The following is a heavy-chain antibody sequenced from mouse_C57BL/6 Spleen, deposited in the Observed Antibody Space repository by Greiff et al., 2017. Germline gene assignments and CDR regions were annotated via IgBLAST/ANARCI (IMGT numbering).Heavy chain of an antibody. CDR1: GYAFSSSW. CDR2: IYPGDGDT. D-gene: IGHD2-4*01. CDR3: ARSDYDGDAMDY. V-gene: IGHV1-82*01. Sequence: QVQLKQSGPELVKPGASVKISCKASGYAFSSSWMNWVKQRPGKGLEWIGRIYPGDGDTNYNGKFKGKATLTADKSSSTAYMQLSSLTSEDSAVYFCARSDYDGDAMDYWGQGTSVTVSS. J-gene: IGHJ4*01.